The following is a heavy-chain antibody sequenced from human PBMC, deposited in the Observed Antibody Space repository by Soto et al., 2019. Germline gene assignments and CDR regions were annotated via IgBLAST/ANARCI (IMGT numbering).Heavy chain of an antibody. Sequence: ETLSLTCTVSGDSITNNNYHWGWTRQPPGKGLEWIGTVYSNGNTYYNPSLKSRLAISVDTSKNQFSLSLISVTAADTAVYYCARDMHAGFTHYFDPWGQGTLVTVSS. CDR1: GDSITNNNYH. V-gene: IGHV4-39*07. CDR2: VYSNGNT. D-gene: IGHD1-26*01. CDR3: ARDMHAGFTHYFDP. J-gene: IGHJ5*02.